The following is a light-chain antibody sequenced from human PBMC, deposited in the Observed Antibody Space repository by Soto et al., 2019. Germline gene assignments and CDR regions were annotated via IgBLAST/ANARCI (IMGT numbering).Light chain of an antibody. J-gene: IGLJ3*02. V-gene: IGLV2-14*01. Sequence: QSVLTQPASVSGSPGQSITISCTGTSSDVGGYNHVSWYQQHPGKAPKLIIYEVRNRPSGVSNRLSGSKSGNTDSLTISGLQADDEADYYCCSYPSSSIRVFGGGTNLTVL. CDR2: EVR. CDR1: SSDVGGYNH. CDR3: CSYPSSSIRV.